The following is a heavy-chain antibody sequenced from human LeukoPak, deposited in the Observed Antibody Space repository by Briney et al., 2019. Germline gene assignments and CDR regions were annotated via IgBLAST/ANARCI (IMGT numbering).Heavy chain of an antibody. J-gene: IGHJ4*02. CDR2: ISGSGGST. CDR1: GFTFSSYA. D-gene: IGHD6-19*01. V-gene: IGHV3-23*01. Sequence: GGSLRLSCAASGFTFSSYAMSWVRQAPGKGLEWVSAISGSGGSTYYADSVKGRFTISRGNSKNTLYLQMNSLRAEDTAVYYCAKDRASSGWYGAHDYWGQGTLVTVSS. CDR3: AKDRASSGWYGAHDY.